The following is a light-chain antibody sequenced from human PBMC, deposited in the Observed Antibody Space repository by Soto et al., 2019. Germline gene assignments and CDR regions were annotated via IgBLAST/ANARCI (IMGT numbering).Light chain of an antibody. V-gene: IGKV3-15*01. CDR2: DAS. Sequence: EIVMTQSPATLSVSPGERATLSCRASQSVSTNLAWYQQKPGQAPRLLISDASTRATGIPARFSGSGSGTDFTLTISRLEPEDFAVYYCQQYNSWPPITFGQGTRLEI. CDR1: QSVSTN. CDR3: QQYNSWPPIT. J-gene: IGKJ5*01.